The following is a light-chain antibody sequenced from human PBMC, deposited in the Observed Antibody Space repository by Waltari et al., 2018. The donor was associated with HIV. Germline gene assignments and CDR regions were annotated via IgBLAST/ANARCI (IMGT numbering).Light chain of an antibody. CDR3: CSYAGSRTHWV. Sequence: QSALTQPASVSGSPGQSITISCTGSSSDVGSYNLVSWYQHHPGKAPKLMIYEVYHRPSGVSNRFSRSKSGDTAFLTISGLQAEDEAAYYCCSYAGSRTHWVFGGGTKLTVL. CDR2: EVY. J-gene: IGLJ3*02. V-gene: IGLV2-23*02. CDR1: SSDVGSYNL.